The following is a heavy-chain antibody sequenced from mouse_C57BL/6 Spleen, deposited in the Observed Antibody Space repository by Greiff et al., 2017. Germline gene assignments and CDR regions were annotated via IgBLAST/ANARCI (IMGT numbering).Heavy chain of an antibody. V-gene: IGHV5-6*01. CDR1: GFTFSSYG. CDR2: ISSGGSYT. D-gene: IGHD1-1*01. J-gene: IGHJ2*01. CDR3: ARQDYYGSFD. Sequence: VHLVESGGDLVTPGGSLKLSCAASGFTFSSYGMSWVRPTTDKRLEWVATISSGGSYTYYPDSVKGRFTISRDNAKNTLYLQMSSLKSEDTAMYYCARQDYYGSFDWGQGTTLTVSS.